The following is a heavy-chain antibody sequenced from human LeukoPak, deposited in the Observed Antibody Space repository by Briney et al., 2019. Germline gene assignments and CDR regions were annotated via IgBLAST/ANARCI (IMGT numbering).Heavy chain of an antibody. CDR1: GFTFSSYA. V-gene: IGHV3-30-3*01. J-gene: IGHJ6*02. CDR2: ISYDGSNK. Sequence: AGGSLRLSCAASGFTFSSYAMHWVRQAPGKGLEWVALISYDGSNKYYADSVKGRFTISRDNSKNTLYLQMNSLRAEDTAVYHCARSQSGDPQLLYYYYGMDVWGQGTTVTVSS. CDR3: ARSQSGDPQLLYYYYGMDV. D-gene: IGHD2-2*01.